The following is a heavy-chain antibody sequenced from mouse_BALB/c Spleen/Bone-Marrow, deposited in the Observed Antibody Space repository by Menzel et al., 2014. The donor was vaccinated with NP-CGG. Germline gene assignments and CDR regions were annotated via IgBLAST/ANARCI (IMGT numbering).Heavy chain of an antibody. CDR1: GFTFNTYG. D-gene: IGHD4-1*01. Sequence: VQLKESGGDLVKPGGSLKLSCAASGFTFNTYGMSRVRQTPDKRLEWVATISSGGGYTYYPDSVKGRFTISRDNANNTLYLQMSSLKSEDTAMYYCTRQRNWDHYAMDYWGQGTSVTVSS. V-gene: IGHV5-6*01. J-gene: IGHJ4*01. CDR3: TRQRNWDHYAMDY. CDR2: ISSGGGYT.